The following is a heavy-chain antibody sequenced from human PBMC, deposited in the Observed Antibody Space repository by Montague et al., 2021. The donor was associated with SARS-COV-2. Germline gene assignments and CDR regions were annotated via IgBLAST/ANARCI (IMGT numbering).Heavy chain of an antibody. V-gene: IGHV2-70*11. CDR2: IDWDGDK. J-gene: IGHJ4*02. Sequence: VKPTQTVTLTCTFSGFSLKTPGMCVSWIRQPPGKALEWLARIDWDGDKDFSTSLKTRLTVSRDTSKNQVVLTMTNMDPGDTATYYCARTSPYSGSYKEFDYWGQGALVTVSS. CDR3: ARTSPYSGSYKEFDY. D-gene: IGHD1-26*01. CDR1: GFSLKTPGMC.